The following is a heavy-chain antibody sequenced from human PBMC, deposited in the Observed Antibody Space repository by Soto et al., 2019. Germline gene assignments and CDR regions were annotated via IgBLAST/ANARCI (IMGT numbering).Heavy chain of an antibody. Sequence: GGSLRLSCDASGFTLRNYWMSWVRQAPGKGLEWVANINQDGSQEYYLDSVKGRFTISRDNAKNSLYLQMISLRAEDTAVYYCAPPPKIFGVLIMRYWGQGTLVTVSS. CDR2: INQDGSQE. V-gene: IGHV3-7*01. D-gene: IGHD3-3*01. CDR3: APPPKIFGVLIMRY. J-gene: IGHJ4*02. CDR1: GFTLRNYW.